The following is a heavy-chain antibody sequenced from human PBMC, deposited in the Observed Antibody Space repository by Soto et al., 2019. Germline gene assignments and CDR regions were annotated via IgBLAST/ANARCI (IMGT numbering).Heavy chain of an antibody. CDR3: AKLDIVVVPAAIAPWDYYGMDV. CDR2: IYYSGST. J-gene: IGHJ6*02. V-gene: IGHV4-39*01. D-gene: IGHD2-2*02. CDR1: GGSISSSSYY. Sequence: SETLSLTCTVSGGSISSSSYYWGWIRQPPGKGLEWIGSIYYSGSTYYNPSLKSRVTISVDTSRNQFSLKLSSVTAADTAVYYCAKLDIVVVPAAIAPWDYYGMDVWGQGTTVTVSS.